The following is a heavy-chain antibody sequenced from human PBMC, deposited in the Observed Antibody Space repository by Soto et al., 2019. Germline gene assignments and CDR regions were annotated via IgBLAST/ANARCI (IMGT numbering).Heavy chain of an antibody. CDR3: AKEGKLGRPVSPGYFDY. J-gene: IGHJ4*02. D-gene: IGHD2-8*01. CDR1: GFTYDNYP. CDR2: ISGSGSNT. V-gene: IGHV3-23*01. Sequence: EVHLLESGGGLVQPGGSLRLSCAASGFTYDNYPMSWVRQAPGKGLEWVSAISGSGSNTYYADSVKGRFTISRDNSKNTLYVYLQLNSLRAEDTAVYYCAKEGKLGRPVSPGYFDYWGPGTLVTVSS.